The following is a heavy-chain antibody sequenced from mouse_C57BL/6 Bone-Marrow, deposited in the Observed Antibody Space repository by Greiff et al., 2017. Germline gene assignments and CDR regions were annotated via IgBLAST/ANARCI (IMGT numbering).Heavy chain of an antibody. CDR3: TSSFNTTGVRDD. V-gene: IGHV2-2*01. D-gene: IGHD1-1*01. Sequence: VQLQQSGPGLVKPSQSLSITCTVSGFSLTSYGVHWVRQSPGKGLEWLGVIWSGGSTDYNAAFISRLSISKVNSKSQVFFNMSSLQDDDTTIYCCTSSFNTTGVRDDWGKGTTLTVSS. J-gene: IGHJ2*01. CDR2: IWSGGST. CDR1: GFSLTSYG.